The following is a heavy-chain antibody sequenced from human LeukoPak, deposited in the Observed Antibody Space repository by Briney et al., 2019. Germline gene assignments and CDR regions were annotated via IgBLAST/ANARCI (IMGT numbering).Heavy chain of an antibody. J-gene: IGHJ4*02. V-gene: IGHV4-39*01. CDR3: AKGSFQGGFDF. CDR1: GGSISSSSYY. CDR2: IYYSGST. D-gene: IGHD2-15*01. Sequence: SETLSLTCTVSGGSISSSSYYWGWIRQPPGKGLEWIGSIYYSGSTYYNPSLKSRVTISVDTSKNQLSLQLNSVTPDDTAVYYCAKGSFQGGFDFWGQGTLVTVSS.